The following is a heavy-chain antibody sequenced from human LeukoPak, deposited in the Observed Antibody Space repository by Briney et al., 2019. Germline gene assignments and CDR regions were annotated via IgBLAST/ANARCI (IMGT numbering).Heavy chain of an antibody. CDR3: ATSKGYCSSTSCSFAYFDY. J-gene: IGHJ4*02. V-gene: IGHV1-69*13. CDR1: GGTFSSCA. Sequence: SVKVSCKASGGTFSSCAISWVRQAPGQGLEWMGGIIPIFGTANCAQKFQGRVTITADESTSTAYMELSSLRSEDTAVYYCATSKGYCSSTSCSFAYFDYWGQGTLVTVSS. D-gene: IGHD2-2*01. CDR2: IIPIFGTA.